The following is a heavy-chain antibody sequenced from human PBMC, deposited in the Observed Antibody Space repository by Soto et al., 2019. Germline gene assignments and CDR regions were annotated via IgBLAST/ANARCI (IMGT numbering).Heavy chain of an antibody. CDR1: GGSVSSGSYY. CDR2: IYYSGST. D-gene: IGHD6-6*01. V-gene: IGHV4-61*01. Sequence: QVQLQESGPGLVKPSETLSLTCTVSGGSVSSGSYYWSWIRQPPGKGLEWIGYIYYSGSTNYNPSLKSRVTISVDTSKNQFSLKLSSVTAADTAVYYCARVKYSRFVADPWGQGTLVTVSS. CDR3: ARVKYSRFVADP. J-gene: IGHJ5*02.